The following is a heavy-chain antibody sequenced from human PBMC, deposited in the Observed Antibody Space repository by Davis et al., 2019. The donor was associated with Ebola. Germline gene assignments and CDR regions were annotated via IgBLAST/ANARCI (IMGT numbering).Heavy chain of an antibody. D-gene: IGHD3-3*01. CDR3: ARLAIFGPFDY. CDR2: IYYSGST. CDR1: GGSISSSSYY. V-gene: IGHV4-39*01. J-gene: IGHJ4*02. Sequence: PGGSLRLSCTVSGGSISSSSYYWGWIRQPPGKGLEWIGSIYYSGSTYYNPSLKSRVTISVDTSKNQFSLKLSSVTAADTAVYYCARLAIFGPFDYWGQGTLVTVSS.